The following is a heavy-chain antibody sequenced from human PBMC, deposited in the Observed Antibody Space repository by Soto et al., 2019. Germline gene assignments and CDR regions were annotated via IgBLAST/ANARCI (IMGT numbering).Heavy chain of an antibody. Sequence: GASVKVSCKASGGTFSSYAISWVRQAPGQGLEWMGGIIPIFGTANYAQKFQGRVTITADESTSTAYMELSSLRSEGTAVYYCARSNCSSTSCSRPLYYGMDVWGQGTTVTVS. J-gene: IGHJ6*02. CDR2: IIPIFGTA. V-gene: IGHV1-69*13. CDR1: GGTFSSYA. CDR3: ARSNCSSTSCSRPLYYGMDV. D-gene: IGHD2-2*01.